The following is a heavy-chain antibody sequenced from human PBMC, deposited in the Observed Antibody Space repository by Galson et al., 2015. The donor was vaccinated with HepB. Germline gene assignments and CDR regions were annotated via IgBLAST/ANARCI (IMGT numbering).Heavy chain of an antibody. J-gene: IGHJ5*02. D-gene: IGHD1-26*01. CDR1: GDSINSGNYY. CDR3: ARHLGASFDP. V-gene: IGHV4-30-4*01. CDR2: IHSTGST. Sequence: SLTCSVSGDSINSGNYYWSWIRQSPGKGLEWIGYIHSTGSTYYQSSLESRVSISRDMSKNLFSLRLSSVTAADTATYYCARHLGASFDPWGQGTLVTVSS.